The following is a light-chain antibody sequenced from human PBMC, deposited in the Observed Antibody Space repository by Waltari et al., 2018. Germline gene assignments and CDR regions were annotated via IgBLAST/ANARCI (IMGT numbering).Light chain of an antibody. J-gene: IGLJ1*01. V-gene: IGLV2-11*01. CDR3: CSHAGSDTFKV. CDR2: DVS. CDR1: ITDVGGYDY. Sequence: QSALTQPRSVSGSPGQSVTISCPGTITDVGGYDYVSWYQPHPDKAPKLMMFDVSKRPSGVPDRFSGSKSGNTASLTISGLQAEDEADYFCCSHAGSDTFKVFGTGTKVTVL.